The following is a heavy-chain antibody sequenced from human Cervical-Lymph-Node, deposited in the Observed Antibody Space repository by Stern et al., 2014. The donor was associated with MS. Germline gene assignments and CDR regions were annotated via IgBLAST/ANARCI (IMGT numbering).Heavy chain of an antibody. J-gene: IGHJ6*02. CDR1: GFTFRNYG. D-gene: IGHD3-3*01. CDR3: AKSGAIFGVIITPYYHYGMDV. V-gene: IGHV3-30*18. Sequence: VQLVESWGGVVQPGRSLRPSCAASGFTFRNYGMHWVRQAPGKGLEWLAVMSPDLRLKYYTYSVKGRFTISRDNSKNTLYLQMSSLRAEDTAVYYCAKSGAIFGVIITPYYHYGMDVWGQGTTVIVSS. CDR2: MSPDLRLK.